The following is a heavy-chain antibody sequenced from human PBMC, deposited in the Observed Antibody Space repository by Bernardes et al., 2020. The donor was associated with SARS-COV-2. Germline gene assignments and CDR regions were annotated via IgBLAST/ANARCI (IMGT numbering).Heavy chain of an antibody. J-gene: IGHJ4*02. CDR1: GFTFSGYT. CDR3: ARGGASRFDQ. Sequence: GGSLRLSCAASGFTFSGYTMSWVRQAPGKGLEWVAKMKEDGSEIYYVDSVMGRFTISRDNAKNSLYPQMDSLRVEDTAVYYCARGGASRFDQWGQGTLVIVSS. CDR2: MKEDGSEI. D-gene: IGHD1-26*01. V-gene: IGHV3-7*01.